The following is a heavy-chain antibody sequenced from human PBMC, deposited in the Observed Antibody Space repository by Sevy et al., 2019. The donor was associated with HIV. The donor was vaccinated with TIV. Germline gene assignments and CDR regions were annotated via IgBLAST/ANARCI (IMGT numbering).Heavy chain of an antibody. CDR1: GFTFSNYG. CDR2: ILAGGGST. D-gene: IGHD1-26*01. CDR3: ARRDSANSFEI. Sequence: GGSLRLTCAASGFTFSNYGMSWVRQAPGKGLEWVSSILAGGGSTYYADSVKGRFTISRDNSKNTLFLQMNSLRAEDTAVYYCARRDSANSFEIWRQGTMVTVS. V-gene: IGHV3-23*01. J-gene: IGHJ3*02.